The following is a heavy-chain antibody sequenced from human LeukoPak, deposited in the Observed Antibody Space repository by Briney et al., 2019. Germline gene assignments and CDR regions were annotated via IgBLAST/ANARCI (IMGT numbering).Heavy chain of an antibody. CDR3: ARDFNWGFDY. CDR2: IRQEGRDT. CDR1: GFTFSSSA. Sequence: PGGSLRLSCAASGFTFSSSAMSWVRQAPGKGLEWVAYIRQEGRDTYYADSVKGRFSISRDDSKYTVNLEMNSLRTEDMALYYCARDFNWGFDYWGQGTLVSVSS. J-gene: IGHJ4*02. D-gene: IGHD7-27*01. V-gene: IGHV3-30*02.